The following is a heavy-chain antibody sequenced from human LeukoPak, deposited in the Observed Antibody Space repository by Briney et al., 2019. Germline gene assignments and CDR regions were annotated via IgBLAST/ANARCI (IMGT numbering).Heavy chain of an antibody. CDR2: ISNRDKDT. D-gene: IGHD5-18*01. CDR3: AREGLGYGDFDY. Sequence: GGSLRLSCAASGFSFSSFKMTWVRQAPGKGLEWVSYISNRDKDTNYADSVKGRFTISRDNAKNSLYLQMNSLRAEDTAAYYCAREGLGYGDFDYWGQGTLVTVSS. V-gene: IGHV3-48*03. J-gene: IGHJ4*02. CDR1: GFSFSSFK.